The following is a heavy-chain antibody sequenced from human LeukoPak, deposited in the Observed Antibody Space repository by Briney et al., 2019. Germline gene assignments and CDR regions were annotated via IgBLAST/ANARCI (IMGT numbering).Heavy chain of an antibody. D-gene: IGHD2-15*01. CDR2: INPKSGDT. CDR3: ARGYCSGGSCYLVENWFDF. V-gene: IGHV1-2*06. Sequence: ASVKVSCKASGYTFTSYDINWVRQAPGEGLEWMGRINPKSGDTNYAQNFQGRVTMTRDTSMNTAYMELSRLRSDDTAVYFCARGYCSGGSCYLVENWFDFWGQGTLVTVSS. J-gene: IGHJ5*01. CDR1: GYTFTSYD.